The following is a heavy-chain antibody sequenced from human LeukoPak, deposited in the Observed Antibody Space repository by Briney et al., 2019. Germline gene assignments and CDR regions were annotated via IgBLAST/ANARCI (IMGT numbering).Heavy chain of an antibody. CDR1: GFTFSSYA. V-gene: IGHV3-30-3*01. J-gene: IGHJ4*02. D-gene: IGHD3-10*01. CDR3: ARDPHLLWFEEPDFDY. Sequence: GRSLRLSCAASGFTFSSYAMHWVRQAPGKGLEWVAVMSYDGSNKYYADSVKGRFTISRDNSKNTLYLQMNSLRAEDTAVYYCARDPHLLWFEEPDFDYWGQGTLVTVSS. CDR2: MSYDGSNK.